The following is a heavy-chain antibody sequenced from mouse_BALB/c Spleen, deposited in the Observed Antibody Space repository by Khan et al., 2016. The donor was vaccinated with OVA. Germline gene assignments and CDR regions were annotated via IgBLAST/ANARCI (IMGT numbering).Heavy chain of an antibody. Sequence: VQLQESGPELVKPGASVKMSCKASGYTFTDYVINWVKQRTGQCLEWIGDIYPGSGSTYYNEKFKGKAKLTADKSSNTAYMQLSSLTFEDSAVYFCARGGYSVFAYWGQGTLVTVSA. CDR2: IYPGSGST. CDR1: GYTFTDYV. D-gene: IGHD1-1*01. V-gene: IGHV1-77*01. J-gene: IGHJ3*01. CDR3: ARGGYSVFAY.